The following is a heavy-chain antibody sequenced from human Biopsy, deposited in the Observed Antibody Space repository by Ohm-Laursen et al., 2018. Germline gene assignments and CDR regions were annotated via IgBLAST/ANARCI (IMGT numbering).Heavy chain of an antibody. CDR1: GGPIISYY. CDR2: VYNGGIT. V-gene: IGHV4-59*07. Sequence: SDTLSLTCSVSGGPIISYYWTWIRQPPGKGLEWIGHVYNGGITNYNPSLKSRVTISKDTSKNQFSLQVNSVTAADTAVYYCARTPRDSFWSGSYKRRLWFDPWGQGTLVIVSS. CDR3: ARTPRDSFWSGSYKRRLWFDP. J-gene: IGHJ5*02. D-gene: IGHD3-3*01.